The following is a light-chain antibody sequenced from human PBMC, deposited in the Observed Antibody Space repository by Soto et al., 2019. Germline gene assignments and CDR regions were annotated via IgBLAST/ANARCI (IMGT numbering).Light chain of an antibody. V-gene: IGKV1-5*03. CDR2: KAS. CDR3: QQYNSYPRT. J-gene: IGKJ1*01. CDR1: QTISSW. Sequence: DIKITQSPSTVSTSEGDTVTITCRASQTISSWLAWYQQKPGKAPKLLIYKASSLESGVPSRFSGSGSETEFTLTISSLQPDDFATYYCQQYNSYPRTFGQGTKV.